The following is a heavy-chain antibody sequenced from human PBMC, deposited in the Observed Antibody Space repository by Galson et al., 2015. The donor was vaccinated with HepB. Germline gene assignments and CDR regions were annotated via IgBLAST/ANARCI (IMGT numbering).Heavy chain of an antibody. CDR2: IYHSGNT. J-gene: IGHJ4*02. V-gene: IGHV4-39*01. Sequence: SETLSLTCTVSGDSINRNSYYWGWIRQPPGKGLEYIGSIYHSGNTFYNPSLKSRVTISVDTSKKRFSLRLSSLTAADSAVYYCARHVYCSNGECFPLINQYFDYWGQGTLVTVSS. CDR3: ARHVYCSNGECFPLINQYFDY. CDR1: GDSINRNSYY. D-gene: IGHD2-8*01.